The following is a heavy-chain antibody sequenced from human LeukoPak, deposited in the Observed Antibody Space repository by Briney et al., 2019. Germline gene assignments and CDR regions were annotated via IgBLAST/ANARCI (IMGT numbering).Heavy chain of an antibody. Sequence: PSQTLSLTCTVSGGSISSGGYYWSWIRQHPGTGLEWIGYIYYSGSTNYNPSLKSRVTISVDTSKNQFSLKLSSVTAADTAVYYCARGSTYGSGIFDYWGQGTLVTVSS. V-gene: IGHV4-31*03. CDR2: IYYSGST. CDR3: ARGSTYGSGIFDY. CDR1: GGSISSGGYY. J-gene: IGHJ4*02. D-gene: IGHD3-10*01.